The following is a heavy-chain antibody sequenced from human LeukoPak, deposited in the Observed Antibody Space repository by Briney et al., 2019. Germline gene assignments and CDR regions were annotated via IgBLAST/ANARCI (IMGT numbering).Heavy chain of an antibody. J-gene: IGHJ4*02. V-gene: IGHV3-74*01. CDR1: GFTLSTYR. D-gene: IGHD5-18*01. Sequence: RGSLRLSCAASGFTLSTYRMHAVRQTPAKGLVCVSRIDFQGSSAPFVDSVKGRFTISRDNAMNTLYLQMNSLRAEDTAVYYCARDLGDSYGYPFGYWGQGILVTVSS. CDR2: IDFQGSSA. CDR3: ARDLGDSYGYPFGY.